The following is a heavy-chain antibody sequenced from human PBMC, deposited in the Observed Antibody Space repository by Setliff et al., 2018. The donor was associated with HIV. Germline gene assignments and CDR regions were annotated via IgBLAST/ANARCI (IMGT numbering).Heavy chain of an antibody. J-gene: IGHJ6*02. CDR2: ITGSSTT. CDR3: ARDHVVNGFDV. V-gene: IGHV3-48*04. Sequence: GGSLRLSCAASGFRFSVYSMHWVRQAPGKGLEWLSYITGSSTTYYAESVKGRFTISRDNARNSLYPQVNSLRVEDTAVYFCARDHVVNGFDVWGQGTTVTVSS. CDR1: GFRFSVYS.